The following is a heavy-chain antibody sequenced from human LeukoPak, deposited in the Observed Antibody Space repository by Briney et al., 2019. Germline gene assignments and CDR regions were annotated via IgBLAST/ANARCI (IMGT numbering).Heavy chain of an antibody. J-gene: IGHJ4*02. CDR2: IYYSGNT. V-gene: IGHV4-59*01. D-gene: IGHD2-8*02. CDR3: ARGQSWSFDY. CDR1: GASISSYY. Sequence: SETLSLTCTVSGASISSYYWSWIRQPPGKGLEWIGYIYYSGNTNCNPSLESRVTISVDTSKNQFSLKLSSVTAADTAVYYCARGQSWSFDYWGQGTLVTVST.